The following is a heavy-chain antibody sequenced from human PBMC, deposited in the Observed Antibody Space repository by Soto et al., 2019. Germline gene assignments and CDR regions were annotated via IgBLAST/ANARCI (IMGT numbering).Heavy chain of an antibody. V-gene: IGHV3-30*18. CDR3: AKEGHDSSGGGVFDY. D-gene: IGHD3-22*01. CDR1: GFTFSSYG. J-gene: IGHJ4*02. Sequence: QVQLVESGGGVVQPGRSLRLSCAASGFTFSSYGMHWVRQAPGKGLEWVAVISYDGSNKYYADSVKGRFTISRDNSKNTLYLQMNSLRAEDTAVYYCAKEGHDSSGGGVFDYWGQGTLVTVSS. CDR2: ISYDGSNK.